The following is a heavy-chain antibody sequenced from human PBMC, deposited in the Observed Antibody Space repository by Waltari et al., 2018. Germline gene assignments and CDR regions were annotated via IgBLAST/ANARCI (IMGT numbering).Heavy chain of an antibody. V-gene: IGHV1-2*02. Sequence: QVQLVQSGAEVKKPGSSVKVSCKASGGTFSSYAISWVRQAPGQGLEWMGGIIPNSGGTNYAQKFQGRVTMTRDTSISTAYMELSRLRSDDTAVYYCARFTEDYGDYTDDAFDIWGQGTMVTVSS. D-gene: IGHD4-17*01. CDR1: GGTFSSYA. CDR2: IIPNSGGT. CDR3: ARFTEDYGDYTDDAFDI. J-gene: IGHJ3*02.